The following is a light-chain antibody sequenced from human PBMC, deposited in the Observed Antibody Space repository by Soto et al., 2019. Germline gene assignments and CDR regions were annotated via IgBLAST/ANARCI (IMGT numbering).Light chain of an antibody. CDR2: STN. V-gene: IGLV7-43*01. J-gene: IGLJ2*01. CDR3: LLYYGGQVGV. Sequence: QAVVTQEPSLTVSPGGTVTLTCASSTGAVTSGYYPNWFQQKPGQAPRALIYSTNNKYSWTPARFSGSLLGGKAALRLSGVQPEDEADYYCLLYYGGQVGVFGGGTKLTVL. CDR1: TGAVTSGYY.